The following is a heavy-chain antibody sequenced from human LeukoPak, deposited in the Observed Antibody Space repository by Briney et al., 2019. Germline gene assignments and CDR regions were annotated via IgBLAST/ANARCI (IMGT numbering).Heavy chain of an antibody. CDR2: IYHSGST. J-gene: IGHJ5*02. CDR1: GGSISSSNW. D-gene: IGHD3-22*01. Sequence: SETLSLTCAVSGGSISSSNWWSWVRQPPGKGLEWIGEIYHSGSTNYNPSLKSRVTISVDTSKNQFSLKLSSVTAADTAVYYCARGHHYYDSSGYYNWFDPWGQGTLVTVSS. V-gene: IGHV4-4*02. CDR3: ARGHHYYDSSGYYNWFDP.